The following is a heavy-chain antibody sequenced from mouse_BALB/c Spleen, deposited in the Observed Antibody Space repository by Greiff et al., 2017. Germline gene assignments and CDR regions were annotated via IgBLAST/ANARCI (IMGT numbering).Heavy chain of an antibody. J-gene: IGHJ2*01. CDR3: ARGSNYYGVDY. V-gene: IGHV3-2*02. D-gene: IGHD1-1*01. CDR1: GYSITSDYA. CDR2: ISYSGST. Sequence: EVQLQQSGPGLVKPSQSLSLTCTVTGYSITSDYAWNWIRQFPGNKLEWMGYISYSGSTSYNPSLKSRISITRDTSKNQFFLQLNSVTTEDTATYYCARGSNYYGVDYWGQGTTLTVSS.